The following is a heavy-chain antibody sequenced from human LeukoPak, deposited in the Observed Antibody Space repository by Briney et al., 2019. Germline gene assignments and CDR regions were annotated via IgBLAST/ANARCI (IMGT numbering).Heavy chain of an antibody. CDR2: INSDGSST. V-gene: IGHV3-74*01. D-gene: IGHD3-22*01. J-gene: IGHJ4*02. Sequence: GGSLRLSCAASGFTFSSYWMHWVRQAPGKGLVWVSRINSDGSSTSYADSVKGRFTISRDNAKNTLYLQMKSLRAEDTAVYCCARTGLDSSTYYRTFDYWGQGTLVTVSS. CDR3: ARTGLDSSTYYRTFDY. CDR1: GFTFSSYW.